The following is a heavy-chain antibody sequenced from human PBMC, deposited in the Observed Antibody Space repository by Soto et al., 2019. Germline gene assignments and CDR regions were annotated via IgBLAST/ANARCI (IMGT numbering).Heavy chain of an antibody. CDR1: GFTFSNAW. Sequence: KPGGSLRLSCAASGFTFSNAWMSWVRQAPGKGLEWVGRIKSKTDGGTTDYAAPVKGRFTISRDDSKNTLYLQMNSLKTEDTAVYYCTTVRLPTGVYYYYYGMDVWGQGTTVTVSS. CDR2: IKSKTDGGTT. D-gene: IGHD2-15*01. CDR3: TTVRLPTGVYYYYYGMDV. V-gene: IGHV3-15*01. J-gene: IGHJ6*02.